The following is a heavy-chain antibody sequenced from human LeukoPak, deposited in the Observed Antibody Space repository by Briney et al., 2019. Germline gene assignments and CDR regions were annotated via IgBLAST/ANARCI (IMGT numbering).Heavy chain of an antibody. CDR3: ARLLSSGILYYFDY. CDR1: GGSISSYY. V-gene: IGHV4-59*01. Sequence: SETLSLTCTVSGGSISSYYWSWLRQPPGKALEWIGYIYYSGSTNYNPSLKSRVTISVDTSKNQFSLKLSSVTAADTAVYYCARLLSSGILYYFDYWGQGTLVTVSS. J-gene: IGHJ4*02. CDR2: IYYSGST. D-gene: IGHD3-10*02.